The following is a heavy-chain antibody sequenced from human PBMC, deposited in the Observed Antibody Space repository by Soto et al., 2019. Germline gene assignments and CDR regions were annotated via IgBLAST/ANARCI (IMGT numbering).Heavy chain of an antibody. CDR2: IDPSDSYT. CDR3: ARHGQDTGTPYSVAGMDV. V-gene: IGHV5-10-1*01. CDR1: GYSLARHW. J-gene: IGHJ6*02. Sequence: GESQKISCKGSGYSLARHWITWVRQGPGKGLEWMGKIDPSDSYTDYSPSFQGHVTISGDKSINTVYFHSSSLKASDTAMYYCARHGQDTGTPYSVAGMDVWGQGTTVTVSS. D-gene: IGHD1-7*01.